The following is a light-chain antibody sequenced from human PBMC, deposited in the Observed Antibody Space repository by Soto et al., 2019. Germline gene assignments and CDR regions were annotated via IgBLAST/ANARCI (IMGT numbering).Light chain of an antibody. Sequence: QSVLAQPASVSGSPGQAITISCSGTSSDIGAFNYVSWCHQHPGKAPKLMIYDVSNRPSGVSNRFSGSKSGNTASLTISGLRDAGPADHDRSSDSTNSNYSFRTWAKVTVL. CDR1: SSDIGAFNY. CDR2: DVS. J-gene: IGLJ1*01. V-gene: IGLV2-14*03. CDR3: SSDSTNSNYS.